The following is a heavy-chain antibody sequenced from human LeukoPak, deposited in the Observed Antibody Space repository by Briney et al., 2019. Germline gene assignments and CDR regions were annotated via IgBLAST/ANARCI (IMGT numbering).Heavy chain of an antibody. V-gene: IGHV3-66*01. Sequence: GGSLRLSCAASGFTVSSNYMSWVRQAPGKGLEWVSVIYSGGSTYYADSVKGRFTISRDNSKNTLYLQMNSLRAEDTAVYYCARDQGAAAAFYDHWGQGTLVTVSS. CDR2: IYSGGST. J-gene: IGHJ4*02. D-gene: IGHD6-13*01. CDR3: ARDQGAAAAFYDH. CDR1: GFTVSSNY.